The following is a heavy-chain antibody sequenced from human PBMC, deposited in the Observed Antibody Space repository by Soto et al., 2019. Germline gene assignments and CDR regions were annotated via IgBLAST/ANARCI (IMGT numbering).Heavy chain of an antibody. J-gene: IGHJ4*02. D-gene: IGHD6-19*01. CDR2: IYYSGST. Sequence: PSETLSLTCTVSGGSISSSSYYWGWIRQPPGKGLEWIGSIYYSGSTYYNLSLKSRVTISVDTSKNQFSLKLSSVTAADTAVYYCARGKGKQWLVLGYWGQGTLVTVSS. V-gene: IGHV4-39*07. CDR3: ARGKGKQWLVLGY. CDR1: GGSISSSSYY.